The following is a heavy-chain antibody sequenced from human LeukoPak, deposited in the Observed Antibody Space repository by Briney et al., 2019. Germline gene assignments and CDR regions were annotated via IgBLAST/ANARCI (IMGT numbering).Heavy chain of an antibody. D-gene: IGHD3-22*01. J-gene: IGHJ6*02. Sequence: SETLSPTCAVSGGSFSGYYWYWIRQPPGKGLEWIGEINHGESTNYNPSLKSRATLSVDTSKNQFSLKLTSVTAADTAVYYCARGRTYYYDTSGYYPSIYYGMDVWGQGTTVIVSS. CDR1: GGSFSGYY. V-gene: IGHV4-34*01. CDR3: ARGRTYYYDTSGYYPSIYYGMDV. CDR2: INHGEST.